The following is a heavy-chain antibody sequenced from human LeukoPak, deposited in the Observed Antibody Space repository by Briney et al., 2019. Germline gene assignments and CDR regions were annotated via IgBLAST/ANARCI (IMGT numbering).Heavy chain of an antibody. Sequence: GESLKSSCKGSGYSFTSYWIGWGRQMAGRGREVMGIIYPGDSDTRYRPSFQGQVPISAAKSISTAYLQWSSLKASDTAMYYCARPRSYGGNSEWGYWGQGTLVTVSS. J-gene: IGHJ4*02. D-gene: IGHD4-23*01. CDR1: GYSFTSYW. CDR2: IYPGDSDT. CDR3: ARPRSYGGNSEWGY. V-gene: IGHV5-51*01.